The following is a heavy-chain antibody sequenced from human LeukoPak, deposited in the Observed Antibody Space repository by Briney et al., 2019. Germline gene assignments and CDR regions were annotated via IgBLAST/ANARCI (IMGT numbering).Heavy chain of an antibody. Sequence: SVKVSCKASGGTFSSYAISWVRQAPGQGLEWMGGIIPIFGTANYAQKFQGRVTITADESTSTAYMELSSLRSEDTAVYYCATHYDFSSGYYPKDYYYGMDVWGQGTTVTVSS. V-gene: IGHV1-69*13. J-gene: IGHJ6*02. CDR2: IIPIFGTA. CDR1: GGTFSSYA. CDR3: ATHYDFSSGYYPKDYYYGMDV. D-gene: IGHD3-3*01.